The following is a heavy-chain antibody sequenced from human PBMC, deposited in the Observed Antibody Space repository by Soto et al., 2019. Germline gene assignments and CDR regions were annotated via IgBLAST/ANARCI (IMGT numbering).Heavy chain of an antibody. D-gene: IGHD2-15*01. CDR1: GGTFSSYT. V-gene: IGHV1-69*02. CDR3: ARGVAAGYFQH. J-gene: IGHJ1*01. Sequence: QVQLVQSGAEVKKPGSSVKVSCKASGGTFSSYTISWVRQAPGQGLEWMGRIIPILGIANYAQKFQGRVTITADKSTSTSYMELSSLRSEDTAVYYCARGVAAGYFQHWGQGTLVTVSS. CDR2: IIPILGIA.